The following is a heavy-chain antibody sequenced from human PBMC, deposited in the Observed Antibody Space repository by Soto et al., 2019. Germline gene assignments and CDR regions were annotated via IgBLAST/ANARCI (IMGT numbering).Heavy chain of an antibody. Sequence: QVQLQESGPGLVKSSQTLSLTCTVSGGSISSGDYFWSWIRQPPGKGLVWIGYIYSTGSTYYNPPLIRRVTISVDTSKSQFPLKEKSVTAADTAVYYCARRMPKDSYPFDYWGQGSLVTVSS. CDR3: ARRMPKDSYPFDY. J-gene: IGHJ4*02. CDR1: GGSISSGDYF. V-gene: IGHV4-30-4*01. CDR2: IYSTGST. D-gene: IGHD2-2*01.